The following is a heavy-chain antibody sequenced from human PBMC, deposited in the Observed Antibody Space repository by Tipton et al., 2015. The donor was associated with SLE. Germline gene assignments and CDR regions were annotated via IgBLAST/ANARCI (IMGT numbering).Heavy chain of an antibody. Sequence: QLVQSGGGLVKPGGSLRLSCAASGFTFSSYSMNWVRQAPGKGLEWVSSISSSSSTIYYADSVKGRFTISRDNAKNSLYLQMNSLRAEDTAVYYCARATWELADNLYYYYYMDVWGKGTTVTVSS. V-gene: IGHV3-21*01. D-gene: IGHD1-26*01. CDR3: ARATWELADNLYYYYYMDV. CDR1: GFTFSSYS. CDR2: ISSSSSTI. J-gene: IGHJ6*03.